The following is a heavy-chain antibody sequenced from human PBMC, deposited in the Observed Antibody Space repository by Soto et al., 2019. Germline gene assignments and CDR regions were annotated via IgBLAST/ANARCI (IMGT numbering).Heavy chain of an antibody. V-gene: IGHV3-72*01. D-gene: IGHD2-15*01. J-gene: IGHJ4*02. CDR3: VRNLASGGTYYFDY. Sequence: EVQLVESGGGLVEPGGSLRLSCAASGFTFSAHYMDWVRQAPGKGREWIGRVRNKANSYTTEYAASVRGRFTVSRDDSKNSLYLQMNSLKTEDTAMYYCVRNLASGGTYYFDYWGQGTLVTVSS. CDR2: VRNKANSYTT. CDR1: GFTFSAHY.